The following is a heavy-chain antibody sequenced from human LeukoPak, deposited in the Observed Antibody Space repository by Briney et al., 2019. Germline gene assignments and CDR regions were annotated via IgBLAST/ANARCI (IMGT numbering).Heavy chain of an antibody. CDR1: GGSISSYY. D-gene: IGHD6-13*01. Sequence: PSETLSLTCTVSGGSISSYYWSWIRQPPGKGLGWIGYIYYSGTTNYNPSLKSRVTMSVDTSKNQFSLKLSSVTAADTAVYYCARGVYIAAAQYAYWGQGTLVTVSS. CDR3: ARGVYIAAAQYAY. J-gene: IGHJ4*02. CDR2: IYYSGTT. V-gene: IGHV4-59*01.